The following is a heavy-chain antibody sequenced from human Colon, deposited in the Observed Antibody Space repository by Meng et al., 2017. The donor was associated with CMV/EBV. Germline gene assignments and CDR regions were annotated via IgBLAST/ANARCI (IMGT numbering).Heavy chain of an antibody. CDR3: ARVYEYSSSWGSDY. CDR1: GYVFDLYG. Sequence: VQVVQSWAEVKKPGASVKVSCKTSGYVFDLYGISWVRQAPGQGLEWMGWISADKRYTSYAQNLQGRVTMTTDASTSTAYMELRGLRSNDTAVYYCARVYEYSSSWGSDYWGQGTLVTVSS. J-gene: IGHJ4*02. V-gene: IGHV1-18*01. D-gene: IGHD6-6*01. CDR2: ISADKRYT.